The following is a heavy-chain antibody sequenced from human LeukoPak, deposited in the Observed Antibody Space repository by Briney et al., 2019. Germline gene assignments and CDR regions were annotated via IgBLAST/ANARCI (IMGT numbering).Heavy chain of an antibody. CDR3: ARGGYSGYGPYFDY. CDR2: IYYSGST. V-gene: IGHV4-59*01. Sequence: SETLSLTCTVSGGSISSYYWSWIQQPPGKGLEWIGYIYYSGSTNYNPSLKSRVTISVDTSKNQFSLKLSSVTAADTAVYYCARGGYSGYGPYFDYWGQGTLVTVSS. J-gene: IGHJ4*02. CDR1: GGSISSYY. D-gene: IGHD5-12*01.